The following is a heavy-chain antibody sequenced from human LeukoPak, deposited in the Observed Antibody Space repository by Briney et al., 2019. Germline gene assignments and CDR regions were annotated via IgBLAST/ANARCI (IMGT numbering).Heavy chain of an antibody. D-gene: IGHD2-8*01. CDR2: IDPSDSYT. CDR3: ARSIVLPANYYYGMDV. J-gene: IGHJ6*02. CDR1: GYTFTSYW. Sequence: GESLKISCVGSGYTFTSYWISWVRQIPGKGLEWMGRIDPSDSYTNYSPSFQGHVTISADKSISTAYLQWSSLKASDTAMYYRARSIVLPANYYYGMDVWGQGTTVTASS. V-gene: IGHV5-10-1*01.